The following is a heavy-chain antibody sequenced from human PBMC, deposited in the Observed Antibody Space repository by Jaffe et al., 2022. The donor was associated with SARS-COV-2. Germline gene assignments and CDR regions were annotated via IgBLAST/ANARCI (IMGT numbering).Heavy chain of an antibody. J-gene: IGHJ5*02. CDR1: GFTFSSYS. V-gene: IGHV3-21*01. CDR2: ISSSSSYI. CDR3: ARVGSVDSPMNWFDP. Sequence: EVQLVESGGGLVKPGGSLRLSCAASGFTFSSYSMNWVRQAPGKGLEWVSSISSSSSYIYYADSVKGRFTISRDNAKNSLYLQMNSLRAEDTAVYYCARVGSVDSPMNWFDPWGQGTLVTVSS. D-gene: IGHD2-21*02.